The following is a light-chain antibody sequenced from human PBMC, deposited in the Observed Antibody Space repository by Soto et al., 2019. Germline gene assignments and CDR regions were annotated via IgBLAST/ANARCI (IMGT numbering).Light chain of an antibody. V-gene: IGKV1-5*01. J-gene: IGKJ5*01. CDR1: QSISSW. Sequence: DIQMTQSPSALSASVGDRATITCRASQSISSWLAWYQQKPGKAPKLLIYDASTLQSGVPSRYSGSGSGTDFTLTISSLQPEDVATYYCQKYNSALITFGQGTRLEIK. CDR2: DAS. CDR3: QKYNSALIT.